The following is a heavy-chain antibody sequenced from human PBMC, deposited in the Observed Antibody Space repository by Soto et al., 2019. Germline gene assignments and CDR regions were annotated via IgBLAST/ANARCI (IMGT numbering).Heavy chain of an antibody. CDR1: GFTFSSYW. Sequence: GGSLRLSCAASGFTFSSYWMSWVRQAPGKGLEWVANIKQDGSEKYYVDSVKGRFTISRDNAKNSLYLQMNSLRAEDTAVYYCATDFYYGDYLYLDLWGRGTLVTVSS. D-gene: IGHD4-17*01. J-gene: IGHJ2*01. V-gene: IGHV3-7*04. CDR2: IKQDGSEK. CDR3: ATDFYYGDYLYLDL.